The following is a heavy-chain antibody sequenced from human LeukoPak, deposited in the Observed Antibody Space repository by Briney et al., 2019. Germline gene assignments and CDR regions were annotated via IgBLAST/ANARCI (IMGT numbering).Heavy chain of an antibody. V-gene: IGHV4-39*07. J-gene: IGHJ4*02. Sequence: SETLFLTCTVSGGSISSSSYYWGWIRQPPGKGLEWIGSIYYSGSTYYNPSLKSRVTISVDTSKNQFSLKLSSVTAADTAVYYCARSSKLGWGIVATITSGFDYWGQGTLVTVSS. CDR1: GGSISSSSYY. CDR2: IYYSGST. D-gene: IGHD5-12*01. CDR3: ARSSKLGWGIVATITSGFDY.